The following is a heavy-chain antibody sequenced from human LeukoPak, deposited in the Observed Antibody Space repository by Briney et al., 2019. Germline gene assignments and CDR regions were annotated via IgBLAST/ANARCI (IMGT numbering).Heavy chain of an antibody. CDR2: INHSGST. CDR1: GGSFSGYY. J-gene: IGHJ3*02. CDR3: ASVGYCSGGSCFDAFDI. D-gene: IGHD2-15*01. V-gene: IGHV4-34*01. Sequence: SETLSLTCAVYGGSFSGYYWSWIRQPPGKGLEWIGEINHSGSTNYNPSLKSRVTISVDTSKNQFSLKLSSVTAADTAVYYCASVGYCSGGSCFDAFDIWGQGIMVTVSS.